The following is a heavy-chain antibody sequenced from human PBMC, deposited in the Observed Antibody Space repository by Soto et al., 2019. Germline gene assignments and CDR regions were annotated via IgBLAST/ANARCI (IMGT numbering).Heavy chain of an antibody. CDR3: ARDSRGHEVLFAP. Sequence: SETLSLTCAVSGGSISSGGYSWSWIRQPPGKGLEWIGYIYHSGSTYYNPSLKSRVTISVDRSKNQFSLKLSSVTAADTAVYYWARDSRGHEVLFAPGGREPLVTVPS. V-gene: IGHV4-30-2*01. D-gene: IGHD3-22*01. CDR1: GGSISSGGYS. CDR2: IYHSGST. J-gene: IGHJ5*02.